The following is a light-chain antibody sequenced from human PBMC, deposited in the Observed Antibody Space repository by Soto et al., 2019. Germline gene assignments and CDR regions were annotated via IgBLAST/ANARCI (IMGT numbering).Light chain of an antibody. V-gene: IGKV1-5*01. Sequence: DIEMTQSPSTLPASVGDRVTITCRASQSISGWLDWYQQRPGQAPKLLMYDASTLESGAPSRFRGSGSGTEFTLTISRLQPDDFATYYCQQYNTYSWTFGQGTKVDIK. CDR1: QSISGW. CDR2: DAS. J-gene: IGKJ1*01. CDR3: QQYNTYSWT.